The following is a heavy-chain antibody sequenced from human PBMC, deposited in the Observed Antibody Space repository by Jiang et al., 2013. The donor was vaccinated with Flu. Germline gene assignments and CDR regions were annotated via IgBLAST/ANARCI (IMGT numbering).Heavy chain of an antibody. D-gene: IGHD5-18*01. J-gene: IGHJ6*02. CDR3: ARDTATLGNYYYAMDV. CDR2: YDGSNK. V-gene: IGHV3-33*01. Sequence: YDGSNKYYADSVKGRFTISRDNSKNTLYLQMNSLRAEDTAVYYCARDTATLGNYYYAMDVWGQGTTVTVSS.